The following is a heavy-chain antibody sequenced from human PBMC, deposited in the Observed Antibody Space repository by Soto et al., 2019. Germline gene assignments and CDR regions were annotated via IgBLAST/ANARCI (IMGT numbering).Heavy chain of an antibody. CDR1: GGSISNSGYH. D-gene: IGHD6-13*01. Sequence: QLQLQGSGPGLVRPSETLSLTCTVSGGSISNSGYHWTWVRQPPGEGLEWIGTISYSGTTFYNPSLKSRISITADTSKTRFSLRLTSMNAADTAVYCCYGDSKTWLWGDYWGQGTLVTVSS. J-gene: IGHJ4*02. CDR2: ISYSGTT. V-gene: IGHV4-39*01. CDR3: YGDSKTWLWGDY.